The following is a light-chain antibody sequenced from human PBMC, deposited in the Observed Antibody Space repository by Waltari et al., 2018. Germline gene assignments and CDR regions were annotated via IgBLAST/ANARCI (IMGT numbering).Light chain of an antibody. CDR2: KDT. CDR3: QSIDVDALT. Sequence: SFELTQPPSVSVSPGHTATITCPADVLPNQPLYWYQQKPGQPPVRLIYKDTERPSGIPERFSGSTSGTGTTVTLTIGGVQAEDEADYYCQSIDVDALTFGGGTKLTVL. J-gene: IGLJ2*01. CDR1: VLPNQP. V-gene: IGLV3-25*03.